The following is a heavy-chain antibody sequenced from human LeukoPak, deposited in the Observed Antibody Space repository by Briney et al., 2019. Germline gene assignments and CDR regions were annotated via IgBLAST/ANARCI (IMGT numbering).Heavy chain of an antibody. Sequence: GGSLRLSCAASGFPFNVETMSWVRQAPGKGLNWVARMREDGTEIYYADSVKGRFTISRDNPTNSLYLQMNSLRAEDTAVYYCAKGGATRGRFENWGQGTRVTVSS. D-gene: IGHD1-26*01. J-gene: IGHJ4*02. CDR3: AKGGATRGRFEN. V-gene: IGHV3-7*01. CDR1: GFPFNVET. CDR2: MREDGTEI.